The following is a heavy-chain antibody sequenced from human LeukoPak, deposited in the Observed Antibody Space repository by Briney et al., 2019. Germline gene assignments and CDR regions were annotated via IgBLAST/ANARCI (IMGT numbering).Heavy chain of an antibody. J-gene: IGHJ6*02. D-gene: IGHD6-13*01. CDR1: GFTVSSNY. Sequence: GGSLRLSCAASGFTVSSNYMSWVRQAPGKGLEWVSYISSSGSTIYYADSVKGRFTISRDNAKNSLYLQMNSLRAEDTAVYYCARAGGWYSSSWYGDYYYGMDVWGQGTTVTVSS. V-gene: IGHV3-11*01. CDR3: ARAGGWYSSSWYGDYYYGMDV. CDR2: ISSSGSTI.